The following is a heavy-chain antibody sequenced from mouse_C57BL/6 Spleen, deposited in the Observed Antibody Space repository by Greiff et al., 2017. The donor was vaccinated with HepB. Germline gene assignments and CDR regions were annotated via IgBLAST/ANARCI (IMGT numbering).Heavy chain of an antibody. V-gene: IGHV5-16*01. CDR3: ARYNYYGYDDYAMDY. J-gene: IGHJ4*01. D-gene: IGHD2-2*01. Sequence: LVHPLSSMKLSCTASGFTFSDYYMAWVRQFPEKGLEWVANINYDGSSTYYLDSLKSRFIISRDNAKNILYLQMSSLKSEDTATYYCARYNYYGYDDYAMDYWGQGTSVTVSS. CDR2: INYDGSST. CDR1: GFTFSDYY.